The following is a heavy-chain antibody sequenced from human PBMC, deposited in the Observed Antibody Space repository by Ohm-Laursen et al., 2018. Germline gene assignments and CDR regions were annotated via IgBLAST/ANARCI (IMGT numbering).Heavy chain of an antibody. CDR2: ISSSATII. D-gene: IGHD1-1*01. J-gene: IGHJ4*02. CDR3: AREDHWSFDN. V-gene: IGHV3-48*03. Sequence: SLRLSCAASGFTFNSYEMNWVRQAPGKGLEWLSYISSSATIIYYADSVKGRFTISRDNAKNSLFLQMNSLTAEDTAVYYCAREDHWSFDNWGQGTLVTVSS. CDR1: GFTFNSYE.